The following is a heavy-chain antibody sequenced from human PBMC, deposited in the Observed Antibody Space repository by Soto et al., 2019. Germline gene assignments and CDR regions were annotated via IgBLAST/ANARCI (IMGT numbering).Heavy chain of an antibody. J-gene: IGHJ3*01. Sequence: EVQLVDSGGGLVQPGGSLRLSCAASEFTFRSYWMHWVRQSPGKGLVWVSRISGDGSSTNYADSVKGRFTISRDNAKNTGDLQIDSLRAEDTAVYYCARRLSGTYGAFDPWGQGTMVTGSS. CDR3: ARRLSGTYGAFDP. CDR2: ISGDGSST. V-gene: IGHV3-74*01. CDR1: EFTFRSYW. D-gene: IGHD1-7*01.